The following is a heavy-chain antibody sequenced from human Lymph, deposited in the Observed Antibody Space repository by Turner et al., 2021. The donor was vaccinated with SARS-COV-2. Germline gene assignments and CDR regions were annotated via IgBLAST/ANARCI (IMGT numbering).Heavy chain of an antibody. CDR2: MKTKTDGGTT. Sequence: QPMEPGCGPLKPGGCRGVTCAASGFTFSNAWMTWVRQAPGKGLEWVGRMKTKTDGGTTDYATPVKGRFTISRDDSKNTLYLQMNRLKTEDTAVYYCTTHSAPDYWGQRTLLTVSS. J-gene: IGHJ4*02. V-gene: IGHV3-15*01. CDR1: GFTFSNAW. D-gene: IGHD6-13*01. CDR3: TTHSAPDY.